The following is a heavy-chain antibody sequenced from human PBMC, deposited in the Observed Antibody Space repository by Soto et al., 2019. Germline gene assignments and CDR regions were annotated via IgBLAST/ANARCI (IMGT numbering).Heavy chain of an antibody. D-gene: IGHD3-10*01. Sequence: PSETLSLTCAAYGGSFSGYYWSWIRQPPGKGLEWIGEINHSGSTNYNPSLKSRVTISVDTSKNQCSLKLSSVTAADTAVYYCARGRNTYYYGSGSRYPFDPWGQGTLVTVSS. CDR2: INHSGST. CDR3: ARGRNTYYYGSGSRYPFDP. J-gene: IGHJ5*02. V-gene: IGHV4-34*01. CDR1: GGSFSGYY.